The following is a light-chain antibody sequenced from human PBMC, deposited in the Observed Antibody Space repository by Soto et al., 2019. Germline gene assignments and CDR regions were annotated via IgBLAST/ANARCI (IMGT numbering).Light chain of an antibody. CDR1: QTIDNY. Sequence: DMQMTQSPSSLSASVGDRVTITCRPSQTIDNYLNWYQHKPGKAPKLLIYGASTLQSGVSSRFTGSASGTDFTLTIDNQQAEDFATYYCQQTYTSPFAFGQGTKLEI. V-gene: IGKV1-39*01. J-gene: IGKJ2*01. CDR2: GAS. CDR3: QQTYTSPFA.